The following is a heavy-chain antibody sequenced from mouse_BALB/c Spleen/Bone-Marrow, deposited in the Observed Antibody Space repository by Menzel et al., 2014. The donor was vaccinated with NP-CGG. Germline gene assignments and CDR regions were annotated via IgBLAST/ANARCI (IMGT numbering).Heavy chain of an antibody. Sequence: VQLQQSGAELVKPGASVKLSCTASGFNVKDTYMQWVKQRPEQGLEWIGRIDPANGNTQYDPTFQGKATITTDTSSNTAYLQLSSLTSEDTAVYYCTRGGHYYGPDALDYWGQGTSVTVSS. V-gene: IGHV14-3*02. CDR1: GFNVKDTY. CDR3: TRGGHYYGPDALDY. CDR2: IDPANGNT. D-gene: IGHD1-2*01. J-gene: IGHJ4*01.